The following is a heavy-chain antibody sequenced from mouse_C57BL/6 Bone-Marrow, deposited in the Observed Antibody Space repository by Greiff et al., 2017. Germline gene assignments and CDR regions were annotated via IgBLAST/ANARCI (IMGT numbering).Heavy chain of an antibody. CDR1: GFTFNTYA. CDR2: IRSKSSNNAT. CDR3: VRDGLDEY. D-gene: IGHD3-1*01. Sequence: EVQGVESGGGLVQPKGSLKLSCAASGFTFNTYAMHWVRQAPGKGLEWVARIRSKSSNNATYYADSVKDRFTISRDDSQSMLYLQMNNLKTEDTAMYYCVRDGLDEYWGQGTTLTVSS. V-gene: IGHV10-3*01. J-gene: IGHJ2*01.